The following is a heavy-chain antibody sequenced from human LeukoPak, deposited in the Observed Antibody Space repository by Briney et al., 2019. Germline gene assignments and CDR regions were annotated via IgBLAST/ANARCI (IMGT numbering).Heavy chain of an antibody. CDR3: AKAPVTTCSGAYCYPFDY. D-gene: IGHD2-15*01. CDR2: ISSSSSTI. CDR1: GFTFSSYS. V-gene: IGHV3-48*01. J-gene: IGHJ4*02. Sequence: GGSLRLSCAASGFTFSSYSMNWVRQAPGKGLEWVSYISSSSSTIYYADSVKGRFPISRDNAKNSLYLQMNSLRAEDAAVYYCAKAPVTTCSGAYCYPFDYWGQGTLVTVSS.